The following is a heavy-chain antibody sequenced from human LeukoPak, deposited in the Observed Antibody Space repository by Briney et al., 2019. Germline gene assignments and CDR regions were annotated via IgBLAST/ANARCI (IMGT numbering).Heavy chain of an antibody. CDR1: GGTFNNYP. CDR2: LIPIIGTP. V-gene: IGHV1-69*08. J-gene: IGHJ4*02. CDR3: ASLETYYYDISGYPFDY. Sequence: GASVKVSCNASGGTFNNYPISWVRQAPGQGLEWMGRLIPIIGTPNYAQKFQGRVIMTEDTSTDTSYMELSSLRPEDTAVYFCASLETYYYDISGYPFDYWGQGTLVTVSS. D-gene: IGHD3-22*01.